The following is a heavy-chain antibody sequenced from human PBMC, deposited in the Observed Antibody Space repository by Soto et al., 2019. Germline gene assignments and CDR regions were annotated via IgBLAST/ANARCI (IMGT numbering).Heavy chain of an antibody. Sequence: SETLSLTCTVSGGSISSYYWSWIRQPPGKGLEWIGYIYYSGSTNYNPSLKSRVTISVDTSKNQFSLKLSSVTAADTAVYYCARVGGGYDFAWFDPWGQGTLVTVSS. CDR2: IYYSGST. CDR3: ARVGGGYDFAWFDP. CDR1: GGSISSYY. J-gene: IGHJ5*02. D-gene: IGHD5-12*01. V-gene: IGHV4-59*01.